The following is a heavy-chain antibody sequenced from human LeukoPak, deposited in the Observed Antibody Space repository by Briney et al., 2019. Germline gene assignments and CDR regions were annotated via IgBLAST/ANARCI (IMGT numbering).Heavy chain of an antibody. J-gene: IGHJ3*02. V-gene: IGHV3-7*04. CDR2: IKQDGSEK. D-gene: IGHD2-21*01. CDR3: ARDLVMGAFDI. Sequence: GGSLRLSCAASGFTFSSYWMTWVRQAPGKGLEWVANIKQDGSEKYYVDSVKGRFTISRDNAKNSLYLQMNSLRAEDTAVYYCARDLVMGAFDIWGQGTMVTVSS. CDR1: GFTFSSYW.